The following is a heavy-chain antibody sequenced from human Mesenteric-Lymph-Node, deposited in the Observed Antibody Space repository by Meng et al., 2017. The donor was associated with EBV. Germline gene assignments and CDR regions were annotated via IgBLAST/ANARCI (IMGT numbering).Heavy chain of an antibody. CDR3: ARKDGNGWWYFDL. J-gene: IGHJ2*01. D-gene: IGHD6-19*01. CDR2: IYDGGFT. CDR1: GGSIGSSNW. V-gene: IGHV4-4*02. Sequence: QVQLPGSGPGLGTPSGTLSLTCAVSGGSIGSSNWWNVVRQPPGKGLEWIGEIYDGGFTNYNPSLKSRVTISLDKSKNQFSLKLTSVTAADTAVYYCARKDGNGWWYFDLWGRGTLVTVSS.